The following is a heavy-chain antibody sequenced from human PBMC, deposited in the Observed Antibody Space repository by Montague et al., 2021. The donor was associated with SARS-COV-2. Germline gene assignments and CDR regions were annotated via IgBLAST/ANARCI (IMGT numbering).Heavy chain of an antibody. CDR3: ARLKRYFDSSGSPSALDF. D-gene: IGHD3-22*01. Sequence: SETLSLTCTVSGGSITNNIDYWAWIRQPPGKGLEWIGSIYYTGNTYYXPSLKSRVTISVVTSKNHFTLKLSSVTAAETAVYYCARLKRYFDSSGSPSALDFWGQGTKVTVSS. CDR1: GGSITNNIDY. V-gene: IGHV4-39*02. CDR2: IYYTGNT. J-gene: IGHJ3*01.